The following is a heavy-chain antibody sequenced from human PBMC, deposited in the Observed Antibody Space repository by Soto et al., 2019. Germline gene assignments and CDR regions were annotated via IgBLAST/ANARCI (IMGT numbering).Heavy chain of an antibody. V-gene: IGHV3-15*01. CDR3: TTIAAPYGYCSGGSGYTTKEYFQH. J-gene: IGHJ1*01. D-gene: IGHD2-15*01. Sequence: GKASGRVRGLIRKTDGGTTDYAAPVKGRFTISRDDSKNTLYLQMNSLKTEDTAVYYGTTIAAPYGYCSGGSGYTTKEYFQHWGQGTLVTTAS. CDR2: LIRKTDGGTT.